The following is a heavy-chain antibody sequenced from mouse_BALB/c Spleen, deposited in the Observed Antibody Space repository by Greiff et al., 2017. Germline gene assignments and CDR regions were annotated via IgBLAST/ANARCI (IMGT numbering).Heavy chain of an antibody. V-gene: IGHV1-4*02. CDR2: INPSSGYT. CDR1: GYTFTSYT. Sequence: QVQLQQSAAELARPGASVKMSCKASGYTFTSYTMHWVKQRPGQGLEWIGYINPSSGYTEYNQKFKDKTTLTADKSSSTAYMQLSSLTSEDSAVYYCASPFYYGNLFDYWGQGTTLTVSS. D-gene: IGHD2-1*01. J-gene: IGHJ2*01. CDR3: ASPFYYGNLFDY.